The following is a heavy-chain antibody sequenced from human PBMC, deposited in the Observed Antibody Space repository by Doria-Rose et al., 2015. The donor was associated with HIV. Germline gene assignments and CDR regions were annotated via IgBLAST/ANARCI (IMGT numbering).Heavy chain of an antibody. CDR1: GVSLSSPGMG. CDR2: IFSDDER. Sequence: SGPVLVKPTETLTLTCTVSGVSLSSPGMGVSWIRQPPGKALEWLANIFSDDERYYRPSLKSRLTISRGTSKSQVVLTMTDMDPVDTATYYCARIKSSRWYHKYYFDFWGQGTLVIASA. V-gene: IGHV2-26*01. D-gene: IGHD6-13*01. J-gene: IGHJ4*02. CDR3: ARIKSSRWYHKYYFDF.